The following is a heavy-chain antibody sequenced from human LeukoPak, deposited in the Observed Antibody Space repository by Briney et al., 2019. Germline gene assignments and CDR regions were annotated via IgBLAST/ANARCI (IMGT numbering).Heavy chain of an antibody. Sequence: SVKASCKASGGTFSSYAISWVRQAPGQGLEWMGGIIPIFGTANYAQKFQGRVTITADESTSTAYMELSSLRSEDTAVYYCARDKITMVRGVIPYGMDVWGKGTTVTVSS. V-gene: IGHV1-69*01. CDR3: ARDKITMVRGVIPYGMDV. CDR2: IIPIFGTA. D-gene: IGHD3-10*01. CDR1: GGTFSSYA. J-gene: IGHJ6*04.